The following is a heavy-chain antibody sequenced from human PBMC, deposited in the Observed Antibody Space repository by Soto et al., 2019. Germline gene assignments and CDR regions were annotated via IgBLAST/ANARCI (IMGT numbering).Heavy chain of an antibody. CDR1: GFTFSSYW. J-gene: IGHJ3*02. D-gene: IGHD5-18*01. CDR3: ARDRGYSYGYDAFDI. CDR2: IKQDGSEK. V-gene: IGHV3-7*03. Sequence: GGSLRLSXAASGFTFSSYWMSWVRQAPGKGLEWVANIKQDGSEKYYVDSVKGRFTISRDNAKNSLYLQMNSLRAEDTAVYYCARDRGYSYGYDAFDIWGQGTMVTV.